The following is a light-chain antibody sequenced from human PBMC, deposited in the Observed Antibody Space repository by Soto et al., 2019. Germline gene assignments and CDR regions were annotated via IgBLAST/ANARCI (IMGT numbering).Light chain of an antibody. CDR3: QHYNNWPRT. J-gene: IGKJ1*01. CDR2: GAS. Sequence: EIVMTQSPATLSVSPGERATLSCRASQSVSSNLAWYQQKPGQTPGLLIYGASIRATGIPARFSGSGSGTEFTLTISSLQSEDFAVYYCQHYNNWPRTFGQGTKVEIK. CDR1: QSVSSN. V-gene: IGKV3-15*01.